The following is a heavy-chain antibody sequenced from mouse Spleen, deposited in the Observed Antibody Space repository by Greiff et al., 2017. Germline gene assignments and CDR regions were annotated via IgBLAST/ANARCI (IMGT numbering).Heavy chain of an antibody. CDR2: IWSDGST. D-gene: IGHD2-2*01. J-gene: IGHJ4*01. Sequence: VKVVESGPGLVAPSQSLSITCTISGFSLTSYGVHWVRQPPGKGLEWLVVIWSDGSTTYNSALKSRLSIRKDNSKSQVFLKMNSLQTDDTAMYYCARHVGGLRRDYYAMDYWGQGTSVTVSS. V-gene: IGHV2-6-1*01. CDR3: ARHVGGLRRDYYAMDY. CDR1: GFSLTSYG.